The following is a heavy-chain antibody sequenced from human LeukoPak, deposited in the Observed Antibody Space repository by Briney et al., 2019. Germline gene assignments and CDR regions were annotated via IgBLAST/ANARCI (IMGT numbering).Heavy chain of an antibody. J-gene: IGHJ4*02. Sequence: PSKTLSLTCTVSGGSISSSSYYWGWIRQPPGKGLEWIGSIYYSGSTYYNPSLKSRVTISVDTSKNQFSLKLSSVTAADTAVYYCARLSYYVGDLFDYWGQGTLVTVSS. CDR3: ARLSYYVGDLFDY. CDR2: IYYSGST. CDR1: GGSISSSSYY. D-gene: IGHD3-10*02. V-gene: IGHV4-39*01.